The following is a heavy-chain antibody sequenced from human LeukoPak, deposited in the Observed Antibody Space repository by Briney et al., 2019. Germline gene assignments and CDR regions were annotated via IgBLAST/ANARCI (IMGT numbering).Heavy chain of an antibody. Sequence: SQTLSLTCAISGDSVSSNSAAWNWIRQSPSRGLEWLGRTYYRSKWYNDYAVSVKSRITINPDTSKNQFSLQLNSVTPEDTAVYYCAREGVVLLWFGEQKNWFDPWGQGTLVTVSS. D-gene: IGHD3-10*01. CDR1: GDSVSSNSAA. J-gene: IGHJ5*02. CDR3: AREGVVLLWFGEQKNWFDP. V-gene: IGHV6-1*01. CDR2: TYYRSKWYN.